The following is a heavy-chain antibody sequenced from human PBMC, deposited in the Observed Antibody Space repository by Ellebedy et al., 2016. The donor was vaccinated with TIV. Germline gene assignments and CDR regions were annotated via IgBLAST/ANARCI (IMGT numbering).Heavy chain of an antibody. CDR2: ISAYNGNT. CDR3: ARDGYCSGGSCSQPFDY. J-gene: IGHJ4*02. V-gene: IGHV1-18*01. D-gene: IGHD2-15*01. CDR1: AYTFTSYG. Sequence: ASVKVSCXASAYTFTSYGISWVRQAPGQGLEWMGWISAYNGNTNYAQKLQGRVTMTTDTSTSTAYMELRSLRSDDTAVYYCARDGYCSGGSCSQPFDYWGQGTLVTVSS.